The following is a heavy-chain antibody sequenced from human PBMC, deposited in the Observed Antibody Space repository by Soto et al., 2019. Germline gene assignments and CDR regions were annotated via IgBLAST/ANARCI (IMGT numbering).Heavy chain of an antibody. J-gene: IGHJ2*01. CDR1: GSGFSNYP. V-gene: IGHV1-69*04. CDR3: VRDPSYGDYDMHWYFDL. Sequence: QVQLVQSGAELKKPGSSVKVSCKASGSGFSNYPISWVRQAPGQGLEWMGRIIPLLGIETYAQKFQGRVSITADKFTNTAYMELSSLISEDTAVYYCVRDPSYGDYDMHWYFDLWGRGTLVTVSS. CDR2: IIPLLGIE. D-gene: IGHD4-17*01.